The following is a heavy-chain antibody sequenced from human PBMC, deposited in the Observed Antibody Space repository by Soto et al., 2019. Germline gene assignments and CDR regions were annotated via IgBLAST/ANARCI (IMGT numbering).Heavy chain of an antibody. D-gene: IGHD3-3*01. CDR2: ISGSSSSI. J-gene: IGHJ4*02. V-gene: IGHV3-48*01. CDR1: GFTFSSYA. CDR3: ARLKNYDFWSGSHRADDY. Sequence: GGSLRLSCAASGFTFSSYAMSWVRQAPGKGLEWVSDISGSSSSIYYADSVKGRFTISRDNAKNSLYLQMNSLRAEDTAVYYFARLKNYDFWSGSHRADDYWGQGTLVTVSS.